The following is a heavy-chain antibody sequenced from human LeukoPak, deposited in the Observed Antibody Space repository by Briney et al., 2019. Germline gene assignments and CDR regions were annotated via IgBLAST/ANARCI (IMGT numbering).Heavy chain of an antibody. V-gene: IGHV4-30-4*01. CDR2: IYYSGST. Sequence: SETLSLTCTVSGGSISSGDYYWSWIRQPPGKGLEWIGYIYYSGSTYYNPSLKSRVTISVDTSKNQFSLKLSSVTAADTAVYYCASSYYSSTSCLKIFDYWGQGTLVTVSS. CDR1: GGSISSGDYY. CDR3: ASSYYSSTSCLKIFDY. J-gene: IGHJ4*02. D-gene: IGHD2-2*01.